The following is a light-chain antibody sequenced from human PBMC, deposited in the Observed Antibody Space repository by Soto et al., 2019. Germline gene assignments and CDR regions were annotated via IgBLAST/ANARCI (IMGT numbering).Light chain of an antibody. Sequence: DVVMTQSPLSLPVTPGEPASISCRSSQSLLHSNGNTYLDWYLQKPGQSPQLLIYLSFNRASGVPDRFSGSGTGTDFTLKISRLEAEDVGVYYCMQGLHGPWTFGQGTKVEIK. CDR3: MQGLHGPWT. V-gene: IGKV2-28*01. J-gene: IGKJ1*01. CDR2: LSF. CDR1: QSLLHSNGNTY.